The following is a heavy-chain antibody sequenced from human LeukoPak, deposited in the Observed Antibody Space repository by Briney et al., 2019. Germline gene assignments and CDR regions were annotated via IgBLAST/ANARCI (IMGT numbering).Heavy chain of an antibody. CDR1: GGSISTSNYY. Sequence: SETLSLTCTVSGGSISTSNYYWGWIRQPPGKGLEWIGNIFYSGSTYYSPSLRSRVTISLDTSRNQFSLKLNSVTAADTAVCYCAKSKGYGLVDIWGQGTMVTVSS. J-gene: IGHJ3*02. V-gene: IGHV4-39*07. CDR3: AKSKGYGLVDI. CDR2: IFYSGST. D-gene: IGHD3-10*01.